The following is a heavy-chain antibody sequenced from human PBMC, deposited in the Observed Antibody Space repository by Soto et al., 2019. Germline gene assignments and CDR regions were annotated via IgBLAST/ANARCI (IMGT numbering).Heavy chain of an antibody. Sequence: ASVKVSCKASGYTFTSYGINWVRQAPGQGLEWMGWISADNGNTNYAQKFQGRVTMTTDTSTSTAYMEVSSLRSEDTAVYYCARRGYSGYDLPYWGQGTLVTVSS. CDR3: ARRGYSGYDLPY. CDR2: ISADNGNT. V-gene: IGHV1-18*01. CDR1: GYTFTSYG. J-gene: IGHJ4*02. D-gene: IGHD5-12*01.